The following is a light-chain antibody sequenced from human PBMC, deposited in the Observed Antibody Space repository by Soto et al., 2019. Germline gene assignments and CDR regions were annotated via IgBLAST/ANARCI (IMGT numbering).Light chain of an antibody. CDR1: QSVSSN. Sequence: EIEMTQSPATLSVSPGERATLSCRASQSVSSNLAWYQQKPGQAPRLLIYGASTRATGVPARFSGSGSGTEFALTISSLQSEDFAIYYCQQYDKWYTFGQGTKLEIK. J-gene: IGKJ2*01. CDR2: GAS. CDR3: QQYDKWYT. V-gene: IGKV3-15*01.